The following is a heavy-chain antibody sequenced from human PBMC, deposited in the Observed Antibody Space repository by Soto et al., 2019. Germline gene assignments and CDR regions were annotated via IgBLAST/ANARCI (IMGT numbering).Heavy chain of an antibody. D-gene: IGHD1-26*01. CDR1: GFTVSSNY. V-gene: IGHV3-53*01. CDR3: ARDREWEPSQEGFDY. CDR2: IYSGGST. J-gene: IGHJ4*02. Sequence: GSLRLSCAASGFTVSSNYMSWVRQAPGKGLEWDSVIYSGGSTYYADSVKGRFTISRDNSKNTLYLQMNSLRAEDTAVYYCARDREWEPSQEGFDYWGLGTLVTVYS.